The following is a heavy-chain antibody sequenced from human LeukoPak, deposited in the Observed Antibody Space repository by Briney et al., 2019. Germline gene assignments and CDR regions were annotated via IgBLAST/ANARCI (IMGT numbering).Heavy chain of an antibody. CDR1: GFTFSSYE. V-gene: IGHV3-48*03. J-gene: IGHJ4*02. CDR2: ISSSGSTI. D-gene: IGHD6-13*01. Sequence: GGSLRLSCAASGFTFSSYEMNWVRQAPGKGLEWVSYISSSGSTIYYADSVKGRFTISRDNAKNSLYLQMNSLRADDTAVYYCARDPKRRIAAAGTVDYWGQGTLVTVSS. CDR3: ARDPKRRIAAAGTVDY.